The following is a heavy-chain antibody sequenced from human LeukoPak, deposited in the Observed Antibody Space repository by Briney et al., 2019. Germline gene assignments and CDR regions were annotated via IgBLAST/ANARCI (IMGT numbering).Heavy chain of an antibody. Sequence: GGSLRLSCAASGFTFSNYDLHWVRQAPGKGLEWVSAIDTAGGTYYPGSLKDRFTISRDNSKNTLYLQMNSLRAEDTAVYYCARERPYYDILTGYYHGHYGMDVWGQGTTVTVSS. CDR3: ARERPYYDILTGYYHGHYGMDV. CDR1: GFTFSNYD. D-gene: IGHD3-9*01. V-gene: IGHV3-13*01. CDR2: IDTAGGT. J-gene: IGHJ6*02.